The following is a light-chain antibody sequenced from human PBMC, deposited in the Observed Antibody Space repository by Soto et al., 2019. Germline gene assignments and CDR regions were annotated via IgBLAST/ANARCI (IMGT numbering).Light chain of an antibody. V-gene: IGKV3-15*01. CDR1: QSVSSS. J-gene: IGKJ2*01. CDR3: QQYNNWPPYT. CDR2: DAS. Sequence: EILMTQSPATLSVSPGERATLSCRASQSVSSSLAWYQQKPGQAPRLLMYDASTRATGIPARFSGSVSGTEFTLTISSLQSEDFAVYYCQQYNNWPPYTFGQGTKLEIK.